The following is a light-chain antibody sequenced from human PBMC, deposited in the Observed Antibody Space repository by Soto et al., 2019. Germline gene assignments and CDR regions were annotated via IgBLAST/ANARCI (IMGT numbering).Light chain of an antibody. CDR1: QSISSS. J-gene: IGKJ1*01. Sequence: DIQMTQSPSSLSASVGDRVTITCRASQSISSSLNWYQQKPGKAPKLLIYAASSLQSGVPSRFSGSGSGTDFTLTISSLQPEDGATYYCQHSYSTPPTFGQGTKVEIK. CDR2: AAS. CDR3: QHSYSTPPT. V-gene: IGKV1-39*01.